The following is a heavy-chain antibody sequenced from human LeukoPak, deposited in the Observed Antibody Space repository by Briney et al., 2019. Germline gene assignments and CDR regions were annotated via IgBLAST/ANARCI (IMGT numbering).Heavy chain of an antibody. D-gene: IGHD4-17*01. Sequence: PGGSLRLSCAASGFTFSSYGMHWVRQAPGKGLEWVAVIWYDGSNKYYADSVKGRFTISRDNSKNTLYLQMNSLRAGDTAVYYCARAYGDYAKAYYYYYMDVWGKGTTVTVSS. CDR2: IWYDGSNK. V-gene: IGHV3-33*01. CDR1: GFTFSSYG. CDR3: ARAYGDYAKAYYYYYMDV. J-gene: IGHJ6*03.